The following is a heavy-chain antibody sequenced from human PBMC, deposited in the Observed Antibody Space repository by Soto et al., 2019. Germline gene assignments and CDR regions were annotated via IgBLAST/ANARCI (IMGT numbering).Heavy chain of an antibody. V-gene: IGHV4-59*01. Sequence: QVQLQESGPGLVKPSETLSLTCTISGGSISPYFWGWIRQPPGKRLEWIGYIFYRGDTKFNPSLKSRVTMSVDPSKNQFSLNLTSVTAADTAIYYCARDAPVGSYFDYWGRGALVTVSS. CDR2: IFYRGDT. D-gene: IGHD6-13*01. CDR3: ARDAPVGSYFDY. J-gene: IGHJ4*02. CDR1: GGSISPYF.